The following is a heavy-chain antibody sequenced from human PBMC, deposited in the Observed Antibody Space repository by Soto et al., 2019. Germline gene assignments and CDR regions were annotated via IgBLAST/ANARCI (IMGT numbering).Heavy chain of an antibody. CDR3: ARDQRTSLRFLDWLSDSALFDS. V-gene: IGHV1-18*04. CDR1: GNTFTSYV. CDR2: IRAYNGNT. Sequence: ASVKGSFKASGNTFTSYVISCVRQAPGQVLEWMGWIRAYNGNTNYAQKLQGRVTMTTDTSTSTAYMELRSLRSDDTAVYYCARDQRTSLRFLDWLSDSALFDS. J-gene: IGHJ4*01. D-gene: IGHD3-3*01.